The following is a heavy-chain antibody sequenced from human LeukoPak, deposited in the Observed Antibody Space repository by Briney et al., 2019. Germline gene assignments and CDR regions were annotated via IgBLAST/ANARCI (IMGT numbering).Heavy chain of an antibody. Sequence: PSETLALTCTVSGGSISTFYWNWIRQPAGGGLEWIGRISVSGDTHYNPSLKSRVTLSVDASKSQFSLKLTSVTAADTALYYCARDYGAYPGSTFDFWGQGMLVTVSS. V-gene: IGHV4-4*07. D-gene: IGHD4/OR15-4a*01. J-gene: IGHJ3*01. CDR2: ISVSGDT. CDR3: ARDYGAYPGSTFDF. CDR1: GGSISTFY.